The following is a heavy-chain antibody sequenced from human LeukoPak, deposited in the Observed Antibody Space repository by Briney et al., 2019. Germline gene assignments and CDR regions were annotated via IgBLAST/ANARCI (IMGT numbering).Heavy chain of an antibody. V-gene: IGHV5-51*01. Sequence: GESLKISCQGSGYSFTNSWIGWVRQMPGKGLEWMGIIYPDDSDIRYSPSFQDQVTISADKSISTAYLQWSSLKASDTAMYYCARLSGCTNGVCYMLDYWGQGTLVTVSS. CDR1: GYSFTNSW. CDR3: ARLSGCTNGVCYMLDY. CDR2: IYPDDSDI. J-gene: IGHJ4*02. D-gene: IGHD2-8*01.